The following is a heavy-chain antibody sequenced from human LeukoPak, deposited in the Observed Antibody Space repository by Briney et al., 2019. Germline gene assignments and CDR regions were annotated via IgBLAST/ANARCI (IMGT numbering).Heavy chain of an antibody. J-gene: IGHJ1*01. V-gene: IGHV4-59*08. D-gene: IGHD3-22*01. CDR1: GGSISSYY. CDR2: IYFSGST. CDR3: ASPRGDDSGGYYTWYFHH. Sequence: SETLSLTCTVSGGSISSYYWSWIRQPPGKGLEWIAYIYFSGSTTYNPSLKSRVTISVDTSKNQFSLKLRSVTAADTAVYFCASPRGDDSGGYYTWYFHHWGQGILVTVSS.